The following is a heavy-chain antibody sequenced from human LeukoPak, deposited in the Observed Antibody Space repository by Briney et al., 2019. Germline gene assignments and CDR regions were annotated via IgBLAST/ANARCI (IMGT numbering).Heavy chain of an antibody. J-gene: IGHJ4*02. D-gene: IGHD5-18*01. Sequence: GASVKVSCKASGGTFSSYAISWVRQAPGQRLEWMGWINAGNGNTKYSQKFQGRVTITRDTSASTAYMELSSLRSEDTAVYYCARELGYSYSFDYWGQGTLVTVSS. CDR3: ARELGYSYSFDY. CDR1: GGTFSSYA. V-gene: IGHV1-3*01. CDR2: INAGNGNT.